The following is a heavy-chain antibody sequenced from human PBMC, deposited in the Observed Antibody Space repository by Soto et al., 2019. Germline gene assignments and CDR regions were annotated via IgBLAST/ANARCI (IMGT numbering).Heavy chain of an antibody. CDR1: GITFGGLA. Sequence: GGALRLSCVASGITFGGLAMTSVRQAPGARLRWVSTMPDAGADTESADSGRGRFTWSRDNSKKTLYLQMNSLRVEDSALYYCARGSTDSYPGSRIFDFWGRGTLVTVSS. J-gene: IGHJ4*02. CDR2: MPDAGADT. CDR3: ARGSTDSYPGSRIFDF. D-gene: IGHD3-10*01. V-gene: IGHV3-23*01.